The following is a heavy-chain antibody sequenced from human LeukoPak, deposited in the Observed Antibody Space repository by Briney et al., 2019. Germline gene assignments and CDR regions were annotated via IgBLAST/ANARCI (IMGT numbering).Heavy chain of an antibody. Sequence: SETLSLTCAVYGGSFSVYYWSGIRQPPGKGLEWIGQINHSGSTNYNPSLKSRITISVDTSKNQFSLKLSSVTAADTAVYYCARGRVAGSPSPSYYYYMDVWGKGTTVTVSS. CDR2: INHSGST. CDR1: GGSFSVYY. J-gene: IGHJ6*03. CDR3: ARGRVAGSPSPSYYYYMDV. D-gene: IGHD6-19*01. V-gene: IGHV4-34*01.